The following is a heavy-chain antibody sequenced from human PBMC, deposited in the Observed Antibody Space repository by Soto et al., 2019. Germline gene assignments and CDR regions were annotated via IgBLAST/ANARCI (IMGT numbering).Heavy chain of an antibody. CDR1: GYTFTSYY. V-gene: IGHV1-46*01. Sequence: EASVKVSCKASGYTFTSYYLHWVRQAPGQGLQWMGTINPSVGTTSYAHNFQGRLTMTMDTSTSTVFMELSSLRSDDTAVYYCARDSLRQQPVDYWGQGTLVTVSS. D-gene: IGHD6-13*01. CDR2: INPSVGTT. CDR3: ARDSLRQQPVDY. J-gene: IGHJ4*02.